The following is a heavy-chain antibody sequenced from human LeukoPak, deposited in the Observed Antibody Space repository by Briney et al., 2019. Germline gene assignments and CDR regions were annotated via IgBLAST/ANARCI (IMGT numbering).Heavy chain of an antibody. D-gene: IGHD6-13*01. CDR3: GRVPAAGTGPDY. Sequence: PSETLSLTCSVSGGSVSSGISYWSWIRQPPGEGLEWIAYISDSGGSDYNPSLRGRVTISLDTSKNQFSLRPTSVTAADTAVYYCGRVPAAGTGPDYWGQGTLVTVSS. CDR2: ISDSGGS. CDR1: GGSVSSGISY. J-gene: IGHJ4*02. V-gene: IGHV4-61*01.